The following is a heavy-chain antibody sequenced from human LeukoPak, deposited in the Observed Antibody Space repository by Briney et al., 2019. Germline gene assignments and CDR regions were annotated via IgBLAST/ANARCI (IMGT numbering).Heavy chain of an antibody. CDR2: INAGNGNT. CDR3: ARESGQQLGLHFDY. Sequence: ASVKVSCKASGYTFTSYAMHWVRQAPGQRLEWMGWINAGNGNTKYSQKFQGRVTITRDTSASTAYMELSSLRSEDTAVYYCARESGQQLGLHFDYWGQGTLVTVSS. J-gene: IGHJ4*02. CDR1: GYTFTSYA. V-gene: IGHV1-3*01. D-gene: IGHD6-13*01.